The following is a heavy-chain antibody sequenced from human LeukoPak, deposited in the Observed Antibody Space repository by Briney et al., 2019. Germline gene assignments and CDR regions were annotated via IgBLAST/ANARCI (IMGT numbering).Heavy chain of an antibody. CDR1: GFTFSSYA. Sequence: GGSLRLSCAASGFTFSSYAMSWVRQAPGKGLEWVSAISGSGGSTYYADSVKGRFTISRDNSKNTLYLQMNSLRAEDTAVYYCAKKQPGIAAAGETHDAFDIWGQGTMVTVS. V-gene: IGHV3-23*01. CDR3: AKKQPGIAAAGETHDAFDI. CDR2: ISGSGGST. J-gene: IGHJ3*02. D-gene: IGHD6-13*01.